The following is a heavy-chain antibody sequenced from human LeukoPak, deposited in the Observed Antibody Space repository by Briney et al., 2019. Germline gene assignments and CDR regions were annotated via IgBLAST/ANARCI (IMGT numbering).Heavy chain of an antibody. V-gene: IGHV4-34*01. D-gene: IGHD6-19*01. CDR2: INHSGST. J-gene: IGHJ3*02. CDR1: GGSFSGYY. CDR3: ARGPKSSGWFGRSAFDI. Sequence: SETLSLTCAVYGGSFSGYYWSWIRQPPGKGLEWIGEINHSGSTNYNPSLKSRVTTSVDTSKNQFSLKLSSVTAADTAVYYCARGPKSSGWFGRSAFDIWGQGTMVTVSS.